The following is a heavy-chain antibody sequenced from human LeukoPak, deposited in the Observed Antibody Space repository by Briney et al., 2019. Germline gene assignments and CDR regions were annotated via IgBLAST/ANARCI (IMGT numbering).Heavy chain of an antibody. V-gene: IGHV4-59*01. CDR2: IYYSGST. CDR3: ARVRTRWYFDL. J-gene: IGHJ2*01. D-gene: IGHD1-14*01. Sequence: PSETLSLTCTVSGGSISSYYWSWIRQPPGKGLEWIGYIYYSGSTNYNPSLKSRVTISVDTSKDQFSLKLSSVTAADTAVYYCARVRTRWYFDLWGRGTPVTVSS. CDR1: GGSISSYY.